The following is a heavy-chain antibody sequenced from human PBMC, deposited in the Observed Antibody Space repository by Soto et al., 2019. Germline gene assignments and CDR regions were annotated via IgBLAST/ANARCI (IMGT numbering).Heavy chain of an antibody. J-gene: IGHJ3*02. Sequence: ASVKVSCKASGYTFTSYGISWVRQAPGQGLEWMGWISAYNGNTNYAQKLQGRVTMTTDTSTTTAYMELRSLRSDDTAVYYCAPAEYDIVTGYSYDASDSCGKGTMVTV. D-gene: IGHD3-9*01. CDR1: GYTFTSYG. V-gene: IGHV1-18*01. CDR3: APAEYDIVTGYSYDASDS. CDR2: ISAYNGNT.